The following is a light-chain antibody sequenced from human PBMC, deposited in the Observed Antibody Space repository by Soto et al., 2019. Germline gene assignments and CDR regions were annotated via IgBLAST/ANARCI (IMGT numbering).Light chain of an antibody. Sequence: QSVLTQPPSVSGAPGQRVTISCTGRSSNIGAGYDVHWYQQLPGTAPKLLIYGNINRPSGVPDRFSGSKSGTSASLAITGLQAEDEADYYCQSYDSSLRGWVFGGGTKLTVL. CDR1: SSNIGAGYD. J-gene: IGLJ3*02. CDR2: GNI. CDR3: QSYDSSLRGWV. V-gene: IGLV1-40*01.